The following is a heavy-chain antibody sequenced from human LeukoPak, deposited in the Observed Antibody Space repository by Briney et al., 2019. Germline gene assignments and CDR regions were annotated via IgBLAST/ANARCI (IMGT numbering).Heavy chain of an antibody. Sequence: TSETLSLTCAVYGGSFSGYYWSWIRQPPGKGLEWIGEINHSGSTNYNPSLKSRVTISVDTSKNQFSLKLSSVTAADTAVYYCARISGDYWGQGTLVTVSS. CDR3: ARISGDY. J-gene: IGHJ4*02. V-gene: IGHV4-34*01. CDR1: GGSFSGYY. CDR2: INHSGST.